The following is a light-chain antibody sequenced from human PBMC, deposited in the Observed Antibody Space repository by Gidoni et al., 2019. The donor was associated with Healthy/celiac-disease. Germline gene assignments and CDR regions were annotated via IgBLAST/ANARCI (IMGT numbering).Light chain of an antibody. CDR3: QQYGSSPLT. CDR1: QSVSSSY. Sequence: SQSVSSSYLAWYQQKPGQAPRLLIYGASSRATGIPARFSGSGSGTDFTLTISRLEPEDFAVYYCQQYGSSPLTFGGGTKVEIK. CDR2: GAS. V-gene: IGKV3-20*01. J-gene: IGKJ4*01.